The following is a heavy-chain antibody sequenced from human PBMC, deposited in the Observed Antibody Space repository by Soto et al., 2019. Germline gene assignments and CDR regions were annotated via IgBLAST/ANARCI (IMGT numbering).Heavy chain of an antibody. CDR3: ARPRDASNRILIDYNYVCGSYRPTPRYFDY. V-gene: IGHV5-51*01. CDR2: IYPGDSDT. Sequence: PGESLKISCKGSGYSFTSYWIGWVRQMPGKGLEWMGIIYPGDSDTRYSPSFQGQVTISADKSISTAYLQWSSLKASDTAMYYCARPRDASNRILIDYNYVCGSYRPTPRYFDYWGQGTLVTVSS. CDR1: GYSFTSYW. J-gene: IGHJ4*02. D-gene: IGHD3-16*02.